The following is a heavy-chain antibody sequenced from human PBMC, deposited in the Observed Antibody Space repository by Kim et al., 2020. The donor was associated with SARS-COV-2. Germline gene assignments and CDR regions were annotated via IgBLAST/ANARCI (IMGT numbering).Heavy chain of an antibody. D-gene: IGHD3-3*01. Sequence: SETLSLTCAVYGGSFSGYYWSWIRQPPGKGLEWIGEINHSGSTNYNPSLKSRVTISVDTSKNQFSLKLSSVTAADTAVYYCARGVTIFGVVIIWSGKNW. CDR1: GGSFSGYY. V-gene: IGHV4-34*01. CDR3: ARGVTIFGVVIIWSGKNW. CDR2: INHSGST. J-gene: IGHJ5*01.